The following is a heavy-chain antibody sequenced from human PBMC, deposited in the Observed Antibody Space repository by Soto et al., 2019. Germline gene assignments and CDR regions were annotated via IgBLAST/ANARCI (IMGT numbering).Heavy chain of an antibody. J-gene: IGHJ6*02. Sequence: EGQLIESGGGLVKPGGSLRLSCAASGFTFNYAWMTWVRQAPGKGLEWVGRIKSKAGGGTVDYAAPVKGRFTISRDDSKNTVYLQMNSLKAEDTALYYCTKVHTVEHQVMDVWGQGTTVTVSS. V-gene: IGHV3-15*05. D-gene: IGHD4-17*01. CDR1: GFTFNYAW. CDR2: IKSKAGGGTV. CDR3: TKVHTVEHQVMDV.